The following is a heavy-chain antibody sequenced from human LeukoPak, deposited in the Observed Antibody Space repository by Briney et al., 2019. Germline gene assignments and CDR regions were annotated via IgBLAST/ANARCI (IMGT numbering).Heavy chain of an antibody. D-gene: IGHD3-10*01. CDR1: GFTFGPYW. Sequence: AGGSLRLSCAASGFTFGPYWMSWVRQAPGKGLEWVATIKDDGSEEYYVDSVEGRFTISRDNAKKSLYLQMGSLRAEDTAVYYCARLAPYYGTGIIWGQGTVVTVSS. CDR2: IKDDGSEE. CDR3: ARLAPYYGTGII. J-gene: IGHJ3*02. V-gene: IGHV3-7*01.